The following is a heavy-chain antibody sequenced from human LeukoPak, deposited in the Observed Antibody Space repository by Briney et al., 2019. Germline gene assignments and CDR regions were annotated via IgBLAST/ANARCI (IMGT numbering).Heavy chain of an antibody. CDR3: ARRNSSSSNYYYYMDV. V-gene: IGHV4-59*01. D-gene: IGHD6-6*01. CDR1: GGSISSYY. CDR2: IYYSGST. J-gene: IGHJ6*03. Sequence: SETLSLTCTVSGGSISSYYWSWIRQPPGKGLEWIGYIYYSGSTNYNPSLKSRVTISVDTSKNQFSLKLSSVTAADTAVYYCARRNSSSSNYYYYMDVWGKGTTVTVSS.